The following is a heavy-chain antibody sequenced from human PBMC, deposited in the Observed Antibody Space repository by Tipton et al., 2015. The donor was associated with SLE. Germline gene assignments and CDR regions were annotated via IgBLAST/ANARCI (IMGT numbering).Heavy chain of an antibody. J-gene: IGHJ4*02. CDR3: ARGGFYPGSGNQYYFDY. CDR1: GGSISTHY. Sequence: LSLTCTVSGGSISTHYWSWIRQPPGKGLEWIAGLTWNSAGMGYLDSVKGRFTISRDNAKNSLYLQMNSLRSEDTAFYYCARGGFYPGSGNQYYFDYWGQGTLVTVSS. CDR2: LTWNSAGM. V-gene: IGHV3-9*01. D-gene: IGHD3-10*01.